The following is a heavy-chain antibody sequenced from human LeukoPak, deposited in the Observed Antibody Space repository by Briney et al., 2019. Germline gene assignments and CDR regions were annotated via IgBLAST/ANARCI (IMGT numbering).Heavy chain of an antibody. Sequence: PSETLSLTCTVSGYSISTNYYWAWIRQSPGTGLEWIGSVYHNGETYYNPSLKSRVIISVDTSKNEFSLRLTSVTAADTAVYYCARGGLAVAGRGFDPWGQGTLVTVSS. CDR2: VYHNGET. CDR1: GYSISTNYY. V-gene: IGHV4-38-2*02. CDR3: ARGGLAVAGRGFDP. J-gene: IGHJ5*02. D-gene: IGHD6-19*01.